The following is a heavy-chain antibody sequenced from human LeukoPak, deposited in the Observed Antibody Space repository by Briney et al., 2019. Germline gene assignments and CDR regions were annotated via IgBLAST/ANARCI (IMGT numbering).Heavy chain of an antibody. V-gene: IGHV3-7*03. J-gene: IGHJ4*02. Sequence: GGTLRLSCAASGFTFNSYWMTWVRNAPGKGLEWVADIKQDGSDKYYAGSVKGRFTISRDNAKNSLYLQMNSLRAEDTAVYFCARYNSAWKTDDYWGQGTLVTVSS. CDR1: GFTFNSYW. CDR3: ARYNSAWKTDDY. CDR2: IKQDGSDK. D-gene: IGHD6-19*01.